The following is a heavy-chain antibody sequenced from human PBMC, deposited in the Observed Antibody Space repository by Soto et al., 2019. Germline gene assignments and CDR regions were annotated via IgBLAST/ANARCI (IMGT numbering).Heavy chain of an antibody. V-gene: IGHV3-66*01. Sequence: EVQLVESGGGLVQPGGSLRLSCAASGFTVSSNYMSWVRQAPGKGLEWVSVIYSGGSTYYADSVKGRFTISRDNSKNTLYRQMNGLRAEDTAVYYCARDLLEVGATDYWGQGTLVTVSS. J-gene: IGHJ4*02. CDR1: GFTVSSNY. D-gene: IGHD1-26*01. CDR2: IYSGGST. CDR3: ARDLLEVGATDY.